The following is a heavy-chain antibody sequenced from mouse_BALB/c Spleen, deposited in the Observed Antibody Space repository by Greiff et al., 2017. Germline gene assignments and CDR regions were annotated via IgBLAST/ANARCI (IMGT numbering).Heavy chain of an antibody. J-gene: IGHJ2*01. Sequence: LQQPGSELVRPGASVKLSCKASGYTFTSYWMHWVKQRPGQGLEWIGNIYPGSGSTNYDEKFKSKATLTVDTSSSTAYMQLSSLSSEDSAVYYCTTLTTGRHCDYWAKAPLSQSPQ. V-gene: IGHV1S22*01. CDR2: IYPGSGST. D-gene: IGHD2-12*01. CDR1: GYTFTSYW. CDR3: TTLTTGRHCDY.